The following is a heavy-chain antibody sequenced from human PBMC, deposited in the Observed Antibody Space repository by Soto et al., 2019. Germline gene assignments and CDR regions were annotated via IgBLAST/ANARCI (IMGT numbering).Heavy chain of an antibody. CDR1: GGTFSIYG. CDR2: IIPILTTP. J-gene: IGHJ6*02. Sequence: QVQLVQSGADVKKTGSSVKVSCKASGGTFSIYGFSWVRQAPGQGPEWIGGIIPILTTPNYAQKFQGRVTIVADESTTTVYMELSSLTFEDTAVYYCATSVGIATTGEDGMDVWGQATSVTVSS. V-gene: IGHV1-69*01. D-gene: IGHD2-8*02. CDR3: ATSVGIATTGEDGMDV.